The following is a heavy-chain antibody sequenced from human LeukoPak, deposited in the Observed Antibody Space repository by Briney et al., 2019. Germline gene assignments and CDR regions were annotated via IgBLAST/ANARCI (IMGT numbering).Heavy chain of an antibody. CDR3: ARRSAAKDAFDI. J-gene: IGHJ3*02. D-gene: IGHD6-25*01. V-gene: IGHV3-74*01. Sequence: PGGSLRLSCAASGFTFSSYWMHWVRQAPGKGLVWVSRINSDGSSTSYADSVKGGFTISRDNAKNTLYLQMNSLRAEDTAVYYCARRSAAKDAFDIWGQGTMVTVSS. CDR2: INSDGSST. CDR1: GFTFSSYW.